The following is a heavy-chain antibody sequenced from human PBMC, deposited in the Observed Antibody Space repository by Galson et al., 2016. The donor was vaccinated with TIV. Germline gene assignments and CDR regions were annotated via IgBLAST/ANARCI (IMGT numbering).Heavy chain of an antibody. J-gene: IGHJ6*02. Sequence: PALVKPTQTLTLTCTFSGFSLSRSRMCVTWMRQPPGKALEWIARIAGDDDTYYNNFLATRLFITKDTSRNQVVLTLTNLDPADTATYYCARASSDYFYNYGMDVWGQGTTVTVS. D-gene: IGHD6-19*01. CDR3: ARASSDYFYNYGMDV. V-gene: IGHV2-70*10. CDR2: IAGDDDT. CDR1: GFSLSRSRMC.